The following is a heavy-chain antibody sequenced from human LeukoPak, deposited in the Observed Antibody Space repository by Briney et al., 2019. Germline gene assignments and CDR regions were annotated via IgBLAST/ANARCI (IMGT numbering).Heavy chain of an antibody. V-gene: IGHV3-53*01. CDR3: ARARRIVGVGYFDY. CDR1: GFTVSSNY. J-gene: IGHJ4*02. D-gene: IGHD1-26*01. CDR2: IYSGGST. Sequence: GGSLRLSCAASGFTVSSNYMSWVRQAPGKGLEWVSVIYSGGSTYYEDSVKGRFTISRDNSKNTLYLQMNRLRAEDTAVYYCARARRIVGVGYFDYWGQGTLVTVSS.